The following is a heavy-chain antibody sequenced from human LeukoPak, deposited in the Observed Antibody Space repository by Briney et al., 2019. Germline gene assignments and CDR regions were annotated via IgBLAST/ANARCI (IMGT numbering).Heavy chain of an antibody. CDR3: ARPYYYDSSGYYYFDY. J-gene: IGHJ4*02. CDR1: GGSISSGSYY. Sequence: SETLSLTCTVSGGSISSGSYYWSWIRQPAGTGLEWIGRIYTSGSTNYNPSLKSRVTMSVDTSKNQFSLKLSSVTAADTAVYYCARPYYYDSSGYYYFDYWGQGTLVTVSS. V-gene: IGHV4-61*02. CDR2: IYTSGST. D-gene: IGHD3-22*01.